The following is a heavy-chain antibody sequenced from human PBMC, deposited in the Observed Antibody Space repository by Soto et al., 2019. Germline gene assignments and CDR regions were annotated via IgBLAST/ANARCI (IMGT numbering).Heavy chain of an antibody. CDR2: INHSGST. Sequence: QVQLQQWGAGLLKPSETLSLTCAVYGGSFSGYYWSWIRQPPGKGLEWIGEINHSGSTNYNPSLKSRVTISVDTSKNQFSLELSSVTAADTAVYYCARVHVLGYCSSTSCYYVDYWGQGTLVTVSS. CDR1: GGSFSGYY. CDR3: ARVHVLGYCSSTSCYYVDY. D-gene: IGHD2-2*01. V-gene: IGHV4-34*01. J-gene: IGHJ4*02.